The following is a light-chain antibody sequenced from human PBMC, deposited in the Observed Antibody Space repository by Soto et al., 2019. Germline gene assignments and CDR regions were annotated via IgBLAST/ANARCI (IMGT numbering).Light chain of an antibody. CDR1: QDIGNF. J-gene: IGKJ1*01. V-gene: IGKV1-39*01. CDR2: DAS. CDR3: QQSFSTPPT. Sequence: DIQMTQSLPTLSASVGDRVTITCHASQDIGNFLSWYQQKPGKVPKLLIFDASNLETGVPSRFSGSGSGTDFTLTISSLQPEDFATYYCQQSFSTPPTFGQGTKVDIK.